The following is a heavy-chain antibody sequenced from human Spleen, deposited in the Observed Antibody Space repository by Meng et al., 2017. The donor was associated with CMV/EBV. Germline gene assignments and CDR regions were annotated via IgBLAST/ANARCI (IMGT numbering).Heavy chain of an antibody. CDR2: ISAYNGNT. CDR3: ARGSGIWQQQLVDFQH. J-gene: IGHJ1*01. V-gene: IGHV1-18*01. Sequence: ASVKVSCKASGYTFTSYGISWVRQAPGQGLEWMGWISAYNGNTSYAQKLQGRVTMTTDTSTSTAYMELRSLRSDDTAVYYCARGSGIWQQQLVDFQHWGQGTLVTVSS. CDR1: GYTFTSYG. D-gene: IGHD6-13*01.